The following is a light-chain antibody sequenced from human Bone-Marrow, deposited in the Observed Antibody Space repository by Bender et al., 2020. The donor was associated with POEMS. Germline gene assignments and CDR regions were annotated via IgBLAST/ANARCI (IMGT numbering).Light chain of an antibody. CDR3: CSYAGSLWV. J-gene: IGLJ3*02. V-gene: IGLV2-11*01. CDR1: SSDVGGFNF. CDR2: DVN. Sequence: QSALTQPASVSGSPGQSITISCTGTSSDVGGFNFVSWYQQHPGKAPQVIIYDVNKRPSGVPDRFSGSKSGNTAYLTISGLQAEDEADYHCCSYAGSLWVFGGGTKLTVL.